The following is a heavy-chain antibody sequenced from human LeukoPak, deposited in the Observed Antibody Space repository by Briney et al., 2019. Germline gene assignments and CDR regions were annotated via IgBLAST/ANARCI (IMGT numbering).Heavy chain of an antibody. J-gene: IGHJ6*02. Sequence: GGSLRLSCAASGFTFSSYAMSWVRQAPGKGLEYVSAISSNGGSTYYANSVKGRFTISRDNSKNTLYLQMGSLRAEDMAVYYCARSGSYSFPDYGMDVWGQGTTVTVSS. D-gene: IGHD1-26*01. CDR1: GFTFSSYA. CDR2: ISSNGGST. CDR3: ARSGSYSFPDYGMDV. V-gene: IGHV3-64*01.